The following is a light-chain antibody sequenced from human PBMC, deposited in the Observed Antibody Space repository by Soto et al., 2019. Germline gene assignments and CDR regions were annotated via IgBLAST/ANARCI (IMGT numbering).Light chain of an antibody. V-gene: IGKV1-5*01. J-gene: IGKJ5*01. CDR3: QQYYRYSIH. Sequence: DIQMTQSPSTLSEPVVDRVTISCRASQSISGWLAWYQQKPGKAPKLLIYDVSSLESGVPSRFSGSGSGTEFTLAISSLQPDDFATYYCQQYYRYSIHFGQGTRLEIK. CDR2: DVS. CDR1: QSISGW.